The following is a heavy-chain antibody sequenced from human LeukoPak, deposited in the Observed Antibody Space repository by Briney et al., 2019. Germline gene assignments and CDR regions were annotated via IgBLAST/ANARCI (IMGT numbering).Heavy chain of an antibody. CDR2: IKGTTDGGTT. J-gene: IGHJ4*02. CDR1: GFTFSDAY. CDR3: TTDGPPRGWRGRSPDF. V-gene: IGHV3-15*01. Sequence: PGGSLRLSCAASGFTFSDAYMTWVRQAPGRGLEWIGHIKGTTDGGTTDYAAPVKGRFTISRDDSMSTLYLQMNSLTTEDTAFYSCTTDGPPRGWRGRSPDFWGQGTLVTVSS. D-gene: IGHD6-19*01.